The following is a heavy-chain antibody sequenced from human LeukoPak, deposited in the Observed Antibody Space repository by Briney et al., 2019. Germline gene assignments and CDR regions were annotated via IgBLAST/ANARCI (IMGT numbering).Heavy chain of an antibody. CDR3: ARGGLWLYYYYGMDV. Sequence: SETLSLTCAVYGRSFSGYYWSWIRQPPGKGLEWIGEINHSGSTNYNPSLKSRVTISVDTSKNQFSLKLSSVTAADTAVYYCARGGLWLYYYYGMDVWGQGTTVTVSS. V-gene: IGHV4-34*01. CDR2: INHSGST. J-gene: IGHJ6*02. CDR1: GRSFSGYY. D-gene: IGHD5-18*01.